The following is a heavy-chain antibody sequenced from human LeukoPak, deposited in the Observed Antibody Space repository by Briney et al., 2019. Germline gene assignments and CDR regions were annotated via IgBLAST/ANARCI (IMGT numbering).Heavy chain of an antibody. J-gene: IGHJ4*02. Sequence: GGSLRLSCAASGFTFVNAWMSWIRQAPGKGLGWVGRIKSKGDGGTTDYAAPVRGRFTISREESKNVLYLQMNSLKTEDTAVYYCTTDRELFYDYVWGSYRLFDSWGQGTLVTVSS. D-gene: IGHD3-16*02. CDR1: GFTFVNAW. V-gene: IGHV3-15*01. CDR2: IKSKGDGGTT. CDR3: TTDRELFYDYVWGSYRLFDS.